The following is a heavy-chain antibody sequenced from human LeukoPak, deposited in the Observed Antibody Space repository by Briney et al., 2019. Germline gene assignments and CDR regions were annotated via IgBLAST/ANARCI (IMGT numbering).Heavy chain of an antibody. V-gene: IGHV3-23*01. CDR2: ISGSGGST. D-gene: IGHD5-12*01. Sequence: PGGSLRLSCAASGFTFSSYAMSWVRQAPGKGLEWVSAISGSGGSTYYADSVKGRFTISRDNSKNTLYLQMNSLRAEDTAVYYCAKEMVDSGYGKDKTIDYWGQGTLVTVSS. J-gene: IGHJ4*02. CDR3: AKEMVDSGYGKDKTIDY. CDR1: GFTFSSYA.